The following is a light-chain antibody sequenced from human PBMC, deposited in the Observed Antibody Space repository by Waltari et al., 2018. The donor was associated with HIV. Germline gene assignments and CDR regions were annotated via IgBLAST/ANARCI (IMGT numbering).Light chain of an antibody. J-gene: IGLJ1*01. CDR3: AAWDDSLNGYV. V-gene: IGLV1-44*01. CDR2: RNS. Sequence: QSVLTQPPSASGTPGHRVTISCSGSSSNIGSYTVNWYQHLPATAPKLLIFRNSQRPSGFPDRVSASKSGTSASLASSGLQSEDEADYYCAAWDDSLNGYVFGTGTRVTVL. CDR1: SSNIGSYT.